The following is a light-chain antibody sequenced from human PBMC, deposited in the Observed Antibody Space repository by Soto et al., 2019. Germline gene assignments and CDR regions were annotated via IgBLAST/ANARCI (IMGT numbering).Light chain of an antibody. J-gene: IGKJ4*01. V-gene: IGKV3-20*01. CDR2: DAS. Sequence: EFALTQSPGTLSLAPGERSTLSCRASQTVRNNYLAWYQQKPGQAPRLLIYDASSRATGIPDRFSGGGSGTDLNLTISRLEPEDFAVYYCQQFSSYPLTCGGGTKVEIK. CDR3: QQFSSYPLT. CDR1: QTVRNNY.